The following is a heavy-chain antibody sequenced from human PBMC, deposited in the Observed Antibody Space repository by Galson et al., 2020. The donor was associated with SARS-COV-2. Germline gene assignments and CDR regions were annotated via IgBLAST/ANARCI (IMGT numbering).Heavy chain of an antibody. Sequence: GESLKISCAASEFTFSNAWMNWVRQAPGKGPEWVGRIKSKTDGGTTDYAAPVKGRFTISRDDSKNTLYLQMNSLKTEDTAMYYCTLRTRSGNYYYYALDVWGQGTTVTVSS. CDR2: IKSKTDGGTT. V-gene: IGHV3-15*01. D-gene: IGHD3-10*01. J-gene: IGHJ6*02. CDR1: EFTFSNAW. CDR3: TLRTRSGNYYYYALDV.